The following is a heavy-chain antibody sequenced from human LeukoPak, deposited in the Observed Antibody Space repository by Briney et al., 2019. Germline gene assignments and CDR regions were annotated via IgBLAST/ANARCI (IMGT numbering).Heavy chain of an antibody. CDR1: GVSISSYY. Sequence: SETLSLTCAVSGVSISSYYWSWIRQPPGKGLEWIGDIYYSGSTDYNPSLKSRVTISIDTSKNQFSLTLSSVSAADTAVYYCARDRDGYDYYYYGMDVWGQGTTVTVSS. CDR3: ARDRDGYDYYYYGMDV. V-gene: IGHV4-59*01. CDR2: IYYSGST. D-gene: IGHD5-24*01. J-gene: IGHJ6*02.